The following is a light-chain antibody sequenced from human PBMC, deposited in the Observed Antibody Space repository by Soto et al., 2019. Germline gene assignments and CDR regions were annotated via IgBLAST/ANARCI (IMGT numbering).Light chain of an antibody. V-gene: IGKV1-27*01. Sequence: DIQMTQSPSSLSASVGDRVTITCRARQGISNYLAWYQQKPGKVPKLLIYAASTLQSGVPSRFSGSGYEPDLTLPISSLQHEDVATYYCQKYNSAPLTFGGGPKVDIK. CDR1: QGISNY. CDR3: QKYNSAPLT. J-gene: IGKJ4*01. CDR2: AAS.